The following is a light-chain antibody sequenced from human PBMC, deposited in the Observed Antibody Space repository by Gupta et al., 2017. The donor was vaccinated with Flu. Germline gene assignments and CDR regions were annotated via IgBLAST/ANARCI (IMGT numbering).Light chain of an antibody. J-gene: IGLJ2*01. CDR3: VLYVGSGVVV. V-gene: IGLV8-61*01. Sequence: QTVVTQEPSFSVSPGGTVTLTCGLSSDSVSTSYYPSWYQQTPGQAPRTLIYSTNTRSSGVPDRFSGSILGNKAALTITGAQADDESDYYCVLYVGSGVVVFGGGTKLTVL. CDR2: STN. CDR1: SDSVSTSYY.